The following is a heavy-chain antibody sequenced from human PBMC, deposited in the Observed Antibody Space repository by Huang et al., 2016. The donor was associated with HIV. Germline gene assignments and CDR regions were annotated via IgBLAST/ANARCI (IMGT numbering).Heavy chain of an antibody. Sequence: QVQLVQSGAEVKKPGASVKVSCTASGYTFTSYDMHWVRQGLGQGLEWMVMINPSGGSTGYAQKVQGRVTMTRDTSTSTVYMELSSLRSEDTAVYCCAREPTRDYYYYYGMDVWGQGTTVTVSS. V-gene: IGHV1-46*01. CDR3: AREPTRDYYYYYGMDV. CDR1: GYTFTSYD. J-gene: IGHJ6*02. CDR2: INPSGGST.